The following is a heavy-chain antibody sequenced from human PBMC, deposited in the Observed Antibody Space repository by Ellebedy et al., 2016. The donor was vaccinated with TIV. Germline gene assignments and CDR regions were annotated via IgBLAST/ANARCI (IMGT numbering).Heavy chain of an antibody. J-gene: IGHJ4*02. CDR1: GYTFTNYD. V-gene: IGHV1-8*01. CDR2: MNTNSGRT. D-gene: IGHD3-10*01. Sequence: AASVKVSCKASGYTFTNYDIDWVRQATGQGLEWMGWMNTNSGRTGYAQKFQGRVTMTRNNSITKAYMELSSLSAEDTAVYYCAIGGFYYGSASDYPFDFWGQGTLITVSS. CDR3: AIGGFYYGSASDYPFDF.